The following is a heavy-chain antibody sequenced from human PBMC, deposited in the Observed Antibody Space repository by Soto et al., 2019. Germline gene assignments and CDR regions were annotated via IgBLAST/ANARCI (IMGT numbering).Heavy chain of an antibody. D-gene: IGHD3-22*01. V-gene: IGHV3-23*01. CDR2: ISDSGATS. CDR3: AKVKYYYVSSGNPPVGY. CDR1: GFSLSSHA. J-gene: IGHJ4*02. Sequence: PGGSLRLSCVASGFSLSSHAVSWVRQTPGKGLEWVSSISDSGATSSYADFVKGRFTVSRDNSRNTLYLQMDSLGVEDTAVYYCAKVKYYYVSSGNPPVGYWGQGTVVTVSS.